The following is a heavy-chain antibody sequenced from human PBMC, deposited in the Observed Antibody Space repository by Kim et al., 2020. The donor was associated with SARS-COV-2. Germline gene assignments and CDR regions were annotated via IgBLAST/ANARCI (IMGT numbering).Heavy chain of an antibody. Sequence: ASVKVSCKASGYTFTSYCLHWVRQAPGQSLEWMGWIDVANTNTHYSENFQGRVTISRDTSATTVYIELSSLRSEDTAVYYCAGGGRSADYYFDYWGQGTLVTVSS. V-gene: IGHV1-3*01. D-gene: IGHD6-25*01. CDR2: IDVANTNT. CDR3: AGGGRSADYYFDY. CDR1: GYTFTSYC. J-gene: IGHJ4*02.